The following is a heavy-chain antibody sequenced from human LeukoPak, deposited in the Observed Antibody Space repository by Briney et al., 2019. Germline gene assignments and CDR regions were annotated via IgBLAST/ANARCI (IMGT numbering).Heavy chain of an antibody. Sequence: PSETLSLTCTVSGGSISSYYWSWIRQPPGKGPEWIGYIYYSGSTNYNPSLKSRVTISVDTSKNQFSLKLSSVTAADTAVYYCAREAGYDILTGYYMVSYFDYWGQGTLVTVSS. J-gene: IGHJ4*02. V-gene: IGHV4-59*01. CDR1: GGSISSYY. CDR2: IYYSGST. CDR3: AREAGYDILTGYYMVSYFDY. D-gene: IGHD3-9*01.